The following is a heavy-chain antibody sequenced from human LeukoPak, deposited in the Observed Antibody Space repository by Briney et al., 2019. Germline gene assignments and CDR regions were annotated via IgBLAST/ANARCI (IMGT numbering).Heavy chain of an antibody. D-gene: IGHD6-6*01. V-gene: IGHV3-13*01. CDR2: IGIAGNT. CDR1: VFTFSNYE. J-gene: IGHJ3*02. CDR3: AREGSLSSSDAFDI. Sequence: GGSLRLSCAASVFTFSNYEMHWVRLVVGKELEWFSAIGIAGNTFYAGSVKGRFTISRENAENSFHLQMNSLGAGDTAVYYCAREGSLSSSDAFDIWGQGTMVTVSS.